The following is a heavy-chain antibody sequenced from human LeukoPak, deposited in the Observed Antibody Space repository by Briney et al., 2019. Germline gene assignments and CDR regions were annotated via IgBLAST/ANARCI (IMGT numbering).Heavy chain of an antibody. CDR3: ETAGF. Sequence: SETLSLTCTVSGGSLSTYYRNWIRQPPGKRLEWIGYIYNNGTTSYNPSFKSRVSLSVDTSKNQYSVKLTSVTAADTAVYYCETAGFWGQGTLVTVS. CDR2: IYNNGTT. CDR1: GGSLSTYY. J-gene: IGHJ4*02. V-gene: IGHV4-4*09. D-gene: IGHD3-9*01.